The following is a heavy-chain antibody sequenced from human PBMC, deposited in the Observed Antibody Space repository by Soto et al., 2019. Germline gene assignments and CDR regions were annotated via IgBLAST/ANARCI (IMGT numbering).Heavy chain of an antibody. D-gene: IGHD4-17*01. Sequence: ESGGGLVQPGGSLKLSCAASGFTFSGSAMHWVRQASGKGLEWVGRIRSKANSYATAYAASVKGRFTISRDDSKNTAYLQMNSLKTEDTAVYYCTAAHMTTVTSDYWGQGTLVTVSS. V-gene: IGHV3-73*01. CDR3: TAAHMTTVTSDY. CDR2: IRSKANSYAT. J-gene: IGHJ4*02. CDR1: GFTFSGSA.